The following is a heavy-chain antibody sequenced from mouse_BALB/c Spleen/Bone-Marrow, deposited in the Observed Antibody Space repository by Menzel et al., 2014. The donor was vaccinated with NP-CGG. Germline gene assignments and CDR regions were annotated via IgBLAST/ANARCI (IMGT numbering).Heavy chain of an antibody. J-gene: IGHJ2*01. CDR1: GFTFSSYT. D-gene: IGHD4-1*01. V-gene: IGHV5-6-4*01. CDR2: ISSGGSYT. CDR3: TREDTNWDLDY. Sequence: EVQLQESGGGLVKPGGSLKLSCAASGFTFSSYTVSWVRQTPEKRLEWVATISSGGSYTYYPGSVKGRFTISRDNAKNTLYLQMSSLKSEDTAMYYGTREDTNWDLDYWGQGTTLTVSS.